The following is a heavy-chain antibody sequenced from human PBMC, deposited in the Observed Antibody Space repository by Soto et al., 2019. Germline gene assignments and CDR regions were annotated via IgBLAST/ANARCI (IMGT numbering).Heavy chain of an antibody. D-gene: IGHD3-9*01. CDR2: VYYSGNT. CDR1: GGSISSYY. J-gene: IGHJ4*02. Sequence: SETLSLTCPVSGGSISSYYWTWIRQPPGRGLEWIGDVYYSGNTNSNPSLKSRVTISVDTSRSQFSLELKSVTTADTAVYYCARALSFHDVLTGRGWVFYFDYWGQGALVTVSS. CDR3: ARALSFHDVLTGRGWVFYFDY. V-gene: IGHV4-59*01.